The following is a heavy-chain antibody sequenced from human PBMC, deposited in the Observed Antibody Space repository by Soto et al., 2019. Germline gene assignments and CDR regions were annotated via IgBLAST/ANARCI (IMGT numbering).Heavy chain of an antibody. CDR2: IAVTGGT. J-gene: IGHJ4*02. D-gene: IGHD3-10*01. CDR1: GFTVSSNY. Sequence: EVQLVESGGGLIQPGGSLRLSCAASGFTVSSNYMSWVRQAPGKGLEWVSTIAVTGGTYYADSVKGRFTISRDISMNTLFLQMNSLRADDTAVYYCAKDSRTGLPRAFDSWGQGTLVTVSS. CDR3: AKDSRTGLPRAFDS. V-gene: IGHV3-53*01.